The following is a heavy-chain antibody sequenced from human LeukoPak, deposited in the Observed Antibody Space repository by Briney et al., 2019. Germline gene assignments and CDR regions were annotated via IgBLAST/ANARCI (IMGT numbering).Heavy chain of an antibody. CDR3: AKDRRRTTVTSFDY. V-gene: IGHV3-23*01. J-gene: IGHJ4*02. D-gene: IGHD4-17*01. Sequence: PGGSLRLSCAASGFTFSSYAMSWVRQAPGKGLEGGSAISGSGSSTYYVDSVKGRFTISRDNSKTTLYLQMNNLRAEDTALYYCAKDRRRTTVTSFDYWGQGTLVTVSS. CDR1: GFTFSSYA. CDR2: ISGSGSST.